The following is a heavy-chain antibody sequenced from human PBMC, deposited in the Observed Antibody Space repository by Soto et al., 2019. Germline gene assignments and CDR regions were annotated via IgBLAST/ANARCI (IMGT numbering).Heavy chain of an antibody. V-gene: IGHV4-59*08. CDR1: GGSLSTYY. J-gene: IGHJ4*02. D-gene: IGHD6-19*01. Sequence: SEALSLPCTVSGGSLSTYYWSWIRQPPGKGLEWIGYIYYSGTTNYNPSLKSRVAISLDMSENQFSLRLSSVTAADTAIYYCARHGEQWLALVFDDWGQGMLVIVSS. CDR3: ARHGEQWLALVFDD. CDR2: IYYSGTT.